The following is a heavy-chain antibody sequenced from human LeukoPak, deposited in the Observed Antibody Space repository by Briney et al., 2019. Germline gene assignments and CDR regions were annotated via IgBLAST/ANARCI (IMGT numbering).Heavy chain of an antibody. CDR2: IGGGGGGA. CDR3: AKDPRTVGIQLWST. J-gene: IGHJ4*02. CDR1: GFSFSSYA. Sequence: GGSLRLSCAASGFSFSSYAMSWVRQTPGKGLEWVSGIGGGGGGAFYADSVKGRFSISRDDSRNTLYLQMNSLRAEDTAVYYCAKDPRTVGIQLWSTWGQGALVTVSS. D-gene: IGHD5-18*01. V-gene: IGHV3-23*01.